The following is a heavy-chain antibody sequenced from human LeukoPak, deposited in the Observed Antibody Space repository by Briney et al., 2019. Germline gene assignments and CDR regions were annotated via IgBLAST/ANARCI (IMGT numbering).Heavy chain of an antibody. CDR2: IWYDGSNK. V-gene: IGHV3-33*01. D-gene: IGHD6-13*01. CDR3: AREQLDAEYLQH. Sequence: GRSLRLSCAASGFTFSSYGMHWVRQAPGKGLEWVAVIWYDGSNKCYADSVKGRFTISRDNSKNTLYLQMNSLRAEDTAVYYCAREQLDAEYLQHWGQGTLVTVSS. CDR1: GFTFSSYG. J-gene: IGHJ1*01.